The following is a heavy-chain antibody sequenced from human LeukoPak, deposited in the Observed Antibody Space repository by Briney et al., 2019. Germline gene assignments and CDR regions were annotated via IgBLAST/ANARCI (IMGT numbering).Heavy chain of an antibody. Sequence: GGSLRLSCAASGFTVSSNDMGWVRQAPGKGLECISVIYSGGSTDYADSVKGRLTISRDNSKNTLYLQMNSLGAEDTAVYYCARGIYSSSWYSFSDYYYMNVWGKGTTVTISS. CDR1: GFTVSSND. V-gene: IGHV3-53*01. CDR2: IYSGGST. CDR3: ARGIYSSSWYSFSDYYYMNV. D-gene: IGHD6-13*01. J-gene: IGHJ6*03.